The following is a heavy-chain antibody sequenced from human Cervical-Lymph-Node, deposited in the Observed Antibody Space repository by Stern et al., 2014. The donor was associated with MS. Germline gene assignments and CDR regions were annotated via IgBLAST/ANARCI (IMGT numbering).Heavy chain of an antibody. CDR3: AHSRVKYCRGGTCYSSLFDY. D-gene: IGHD2-15*01. V-gene: IGHV2-5*02. CDR1: GFSVATAGVG. Sequence: ESGPTLVKPTQTVTLTCTLSGFSVATAGVGVGWIRQPPGKALEWLALLFLGDDKLYSPSLKNRLTIIKDTSKNQVVLTMTNVDPVDTATYYCAHSRVKYCRGGTCYSSLFDYWGQGTLVTVSS. CDR2: LFLGDDK. J-gene: IGHJ4*02.